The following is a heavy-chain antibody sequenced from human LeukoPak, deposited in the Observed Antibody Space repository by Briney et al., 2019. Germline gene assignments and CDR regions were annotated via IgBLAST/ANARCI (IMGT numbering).Heavy chain of an antibody. CDR3: ARFEVYYEDNRSFYYFDY. J-gene: IGHJ4*02. Sequence: GESLKISCRVSGYAFASYWIGWVRQVPGKGLEWMGIIYPADSETKSSPSFQGQVTFSADKSINTAYLQWSSLKASDTAMYYCARFEVYYEDNRSFYYFDYWGQGTLVTVSS. D-gene: IGHD3-3*01. V-gene: IGHV5-51*01. CDR2: IYPADSET. CDR1: GYAFASYW.